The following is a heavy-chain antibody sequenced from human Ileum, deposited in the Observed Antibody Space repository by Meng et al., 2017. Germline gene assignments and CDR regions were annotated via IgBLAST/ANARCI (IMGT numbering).Heavy chain of an antibody. J-gene: IGHJ4*02. CDR3: ARGGVGGSFSD. CDR2: IKQDGSGK. D-gene: IGHD1-26*01. CDR1: GFTFSGYW. V-gene: IGHV3-7*01. Sequence: GESLKISCEVSGFTFSGYWMSWVRQAPGKGLEWVANIKQDGSGKSYMGFVEGRFTISRDNAKNSLFLQMNTLRVEDTAVYYCARGGVGGSFSDWGQGTLVTVSS.